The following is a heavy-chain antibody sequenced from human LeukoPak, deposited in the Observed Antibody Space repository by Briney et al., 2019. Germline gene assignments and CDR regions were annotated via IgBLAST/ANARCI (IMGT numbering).Heavy chain of an antibody. D-gene: IGHD6-19*01. CDR3: VRENYSSGWYGIIDY. Sequence: SETLSLTCTVSGGSISSYYWSWIRQPAGKGLEWIGYIYYSGNTNYNPSLKSRVTISVDTSKNQFSLKLSSVTAADTAVYYCVRENYSSGWYGIIDYWGQGTLVTVSS. CDR2: IYYSGNT. V-gene: IGHV4-59*01. CDR1: GGSISSYY. J-gene: IGHJ4*02.